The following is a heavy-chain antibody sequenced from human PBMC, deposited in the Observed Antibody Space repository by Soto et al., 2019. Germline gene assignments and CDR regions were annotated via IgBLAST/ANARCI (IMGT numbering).Heavy chain of an antibody. CDR1: GYAITAYY. D-gene: IGHD1-26*01. CDR2: IDPRSGGA. J-gene: IGHJ4*02. Sequence: QVQLVQSGTEVKKPGASVKVSCKASGYAITAYYIHWVRQAPGQGLEWMGWIDPRSGGAIYAQKFQDRVTMTRDTSISTVYMDLSGLRSDDTALYYCARDGYGIYPYWGQGTLVTVSS. CDR3: ARDGYGIYPY. V-gene: IGHV1-2*02.